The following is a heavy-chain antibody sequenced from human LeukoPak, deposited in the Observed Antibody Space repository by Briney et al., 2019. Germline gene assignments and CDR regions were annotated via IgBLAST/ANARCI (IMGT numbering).Heavy chain of an antibody. Sequence: GESLKISCKGSGYSFTSYWIGWVRQMPGKGLEWMGIIYPGDSDTRYSPSFQGQVTISADKSISTAYLQWRSLKASDTAMYYCARPTDYCSGGSRYAGPFDYWGQGTLVTVSS. CDR2: IYPGDSDT. V-gene: IGHV5-51*01. D-gene: IGHD2-15*01. J-gene: IGHJ4*02. CDR3: ARPTDYCSGGSRYAGPFDY. CDR1: GYSFTSYW.